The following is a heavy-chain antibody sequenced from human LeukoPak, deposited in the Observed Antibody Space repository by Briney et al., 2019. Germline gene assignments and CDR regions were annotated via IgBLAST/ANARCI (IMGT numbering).Heavy chain of an antibody. CDR3: ARHKAVAGAGTNY. Sequence: PSETLSLTCTVSGGSISSDYWGWIRQHPGKGLEWIGSIYYSGSTYYNPSLKSRVTISVDTSKKQFSLKLSSVTAADTAVYYCARHKAVAGAGTNYWGQGTLVTLSS. V-gene: IGHV4-39*01. CDR1: GGSISSDY. J-gene: IGHJ4*02. D-gene: IGHD6-13*01. CDR2: IYYSGST.